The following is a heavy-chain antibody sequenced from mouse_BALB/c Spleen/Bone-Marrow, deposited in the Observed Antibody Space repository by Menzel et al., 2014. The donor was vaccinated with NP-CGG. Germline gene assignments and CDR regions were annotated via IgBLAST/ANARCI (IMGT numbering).Heavy chain of an antibody. J-gene: IGHJ4*01. CDR3: ARSDGYRAMDY. V-gene: IGHV1-82*01. Sequence: VNVVESGPELVKPGASVKICCKASGYAFSYSWMNWVKQRPGQGLEWIGRIYPGDGDTYYNGKFKGRATLTADKSSSTAYMQLSSLTAVDSAVYFCARSDGYRAMDYWGQGSSVTVSS. D-gene: IGHD2-3*01. CDR1: GYAFSYSW. CDR2: IYPGDGDT.